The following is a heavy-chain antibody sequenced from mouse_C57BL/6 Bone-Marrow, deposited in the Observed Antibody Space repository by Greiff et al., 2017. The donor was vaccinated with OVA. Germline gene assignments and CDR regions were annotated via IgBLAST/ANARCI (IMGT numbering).Heavy chain of an antibody. J-gene: IGHJ3*01. CDR3: GRPVDNSGYEFAY. Sequence: ESGPGLVKPSQSLSLTCSVTGYSITSGYYWNCLRHFPGNPLEWMGYISYDGSNNYNTSLKIRIAITRDTSNKQFFLKMNSVTTEDTATRYGGRPVDNSGYEFAYWGQGTLVTVSA. CDR2: ISYDGSN. V-gene: IGHV3-6*01. D-gene: IGHD3-2*02. CDR1: GYSITSGYY.